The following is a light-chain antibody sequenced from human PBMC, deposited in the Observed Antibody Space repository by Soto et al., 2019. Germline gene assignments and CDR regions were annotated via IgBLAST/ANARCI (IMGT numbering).Light chain of an antibody. V-gene: IGKV1-5*03. Sequence: DIQMTQSPSTLSGSVGDRVTITCRASQTISSWLAWYQQKPGKAPKLLIYKASTLKSGVPSRFTGSGSGTEFTLTISSLEPEDFAVYYCQQYGSSPQTFGQGTKVDIK. CDR2: KAS. CDR1: QTISSW. J-gene: IGKJ1*01. CDR3: QQYGSSPQT.